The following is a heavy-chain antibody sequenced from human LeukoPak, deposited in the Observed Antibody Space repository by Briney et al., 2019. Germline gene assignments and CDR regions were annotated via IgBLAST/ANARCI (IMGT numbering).Heavy chain of an antibody. CDR2: INPNSGGT. J-gene: IGHJ6*03. CDR3: ARGRGYYYYYYMDV. Sequence: ASVKVSCKASGYTFTGYYMHWVRQAPGQGREWMGWINPNSGGTNYAQKFQGRVTMTRDTSISTAYMELSRLRSDDTAVYYCARGRGYYYYYYMDVWGKGTTVTVSS. D-gene: IGHD1-26*01. CDR1: GYTFTGYY. V-gene: IGHV1-2*02.